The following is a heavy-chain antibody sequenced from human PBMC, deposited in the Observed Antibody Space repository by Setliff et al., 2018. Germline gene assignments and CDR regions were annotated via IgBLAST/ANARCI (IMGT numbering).Heavy chain of an antibody. J-gene: IGHJ4*02. CDR3: ARHPSSGSYYGGSIFYFDD. D-gene: IGHD1-26*01. V-gene: IGHV4-39*01. Sequence: SETLSLTCTVSGGSVISDRHYWGWIRQPPGKGLEWLGSVYKSGYTYYNPSLKSRVTISVDTSKNQFSLKLTSVTAADTAVYYCARHPSSGSYYGGSIFYFDDWGPGILVTVSS. CDR2: VYKSGYT. CDR1: GGSVISDRHY.